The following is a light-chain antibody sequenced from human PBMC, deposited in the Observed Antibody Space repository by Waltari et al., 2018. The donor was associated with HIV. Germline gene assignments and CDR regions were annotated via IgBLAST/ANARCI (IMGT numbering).Light chain of an antibody. J-gene: IGLJ1*01. CDR1: SSDVGGYNY. Sequence: QSAPTQPAPVSGSPGQSITISCTGTSSDVGGYNYVSWYQQHPGKAPKLMIYDVSNRPSGVSNRFSGSKSGNTASLTISGLQAEDEADYYCSSYTSSSTFYVFGTGTKVTVL. V-gene: IGLV2-14*03. CDR2: DVS. CDR3: SSYTSSSTFYV.